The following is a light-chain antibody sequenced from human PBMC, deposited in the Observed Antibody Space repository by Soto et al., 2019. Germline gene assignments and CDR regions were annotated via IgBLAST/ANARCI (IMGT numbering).Light chain of an antibody. Sequence: QSALTQPASVSGSPGQSITISCTGTSSDVGGYNYVSWYQQHPGKAPKLMIYEVSNRPSGVSNRFSGSKSGNTASLTISGLQADDEADYFCSSYTSTSTLHYVFGTGTKLTVL. V-gene: IGLV2-14*01. CDR1: SSDVGGYNY. CDR2: EVS. CDR3: SSYTSTSTLHYV. J-gene: IGLJ1*01.